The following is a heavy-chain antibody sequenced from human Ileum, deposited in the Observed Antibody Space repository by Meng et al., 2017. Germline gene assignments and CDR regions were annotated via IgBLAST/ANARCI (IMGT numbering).Heavy chain of an antibody. V-gene: IGHV4-34*01. CDR1: GGSFSANY. D-gene: IGHD3-22*01. CDR3: ASARYDN. Sequence: QVQLQQWGAGLLKPSETLSLTCVVYGGSFSANYWTWIRQPPGKGLEWIGEINHSGSTNYKRSLKSRVTISVDTSKKQFSLKLTSVTAADTAVYYCASARYDNWGQGTLVTVSS. J-gene: IGHJ4*02. CDR2: INHSGST.